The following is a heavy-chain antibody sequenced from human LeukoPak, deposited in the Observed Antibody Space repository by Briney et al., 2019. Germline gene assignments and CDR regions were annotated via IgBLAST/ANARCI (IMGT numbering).Heavy chain of an antibody. CDR2: IYHSGST. Sequence: SGTLSLTCAVSGGSTSSSNWWSWVRQPPGKGLEWIGEIYHSGSTNYNPSLKSRVTISVDKSKNQFSLKLSSVTAADTAVYYCARFGIGCSGGSCYPARFFDYWGQGTLVTVSS. CDR3: ARFGIGCSGGSCYPARFFDY. D-gene: IGHD2-15*01. CDR1: GGSTSSSNW. J-gene: IGHJ4*02. V-gene: IGHV4-4*02.